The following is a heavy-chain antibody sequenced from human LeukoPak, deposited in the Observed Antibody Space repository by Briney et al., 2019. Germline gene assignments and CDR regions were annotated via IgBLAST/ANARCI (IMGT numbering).Heavy chain of an antibody. CDR1: GGSISSGGYS. CDR2: IYHSGST. V-gene: IGHV4-30-2*01. J-gene: IGHJ5*02. Sequence: KASETLSLTCAVSGGSISSGGYSWRWIRQPPGKGLEWIGYIYHSGSTYYNPSLKSRVTISVDRSKNQFSLKLSSVTAADTAVYYCARGRVWFDPWGQGTLVTVSS. CDR3: ARGRVWFDP.